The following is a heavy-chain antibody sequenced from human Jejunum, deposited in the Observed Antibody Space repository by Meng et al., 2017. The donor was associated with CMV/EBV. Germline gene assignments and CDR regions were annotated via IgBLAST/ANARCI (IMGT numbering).Heavy chain of an antibody. V-gene: IGHV3-23*01. J-gene: IGHJ3*02. CDR3: AKDFASFNGIWDAFDM. D-gene: IGHD3-3*01. Sequence: FSFRNYAMSWVRQAPGKALAWVSSVGGDGGDKHYADSVKGRFTISRDNSKNTLYLQMNSLRADDTAVYYCAKDFASFNGIWDAFDMWGQGTMVTVSS. CDR2: VGGDGGDK. CDR1: FSFRNYA.